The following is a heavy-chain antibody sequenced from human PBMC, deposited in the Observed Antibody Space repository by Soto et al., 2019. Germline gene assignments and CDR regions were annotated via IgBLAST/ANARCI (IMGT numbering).Heavy chain of an antibody. CDR1: GFTFSSYA. D-gene: IGHD3-22*01. Sequence: GGSLRLSCAASGFTFSSYAMSWVRRAPGKGLEWVSGISGSGGATHFADSVKGRFTISRDNSKNTLYLQMNSLRAEDTAVYYCAKDPDPYYYDSSGGGWFEPWRQGPLVPVPS. CDR2: ISGSGGAT. V-gene: IGHV3-23*01. CDR3: AKDPDPYYYDSSGGGWFEP. J-gene: IGHJ5*02.